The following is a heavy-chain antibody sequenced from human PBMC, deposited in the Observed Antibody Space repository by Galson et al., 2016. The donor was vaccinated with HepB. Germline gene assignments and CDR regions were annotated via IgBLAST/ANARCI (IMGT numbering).Heavy chain of an antibody. Sequence: SETLSLTCTVSGGSISGYYWSWIRQPPGKGLEWLAYIYYTGSSNYNPSLKSRMTISIDTSKNHSSLRLTSVTAADPAGYYCATSIGSYLLGADAFDVWGQGTRVTVSS. V-gene: IGHV4-59*01. D-gene: IGHD1-26*01. CDR1: GGSISGYY. J-gene: IGHJ3*01. CDR2: IYYTGSS. CDR3: ATSIGSYLLGADAFDV.